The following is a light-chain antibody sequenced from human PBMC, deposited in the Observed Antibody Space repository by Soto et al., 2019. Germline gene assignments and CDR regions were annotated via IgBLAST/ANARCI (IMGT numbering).Light chain of an antibody. V-gene: IGKV3-20*01. Sequence: EIVLTQSPATLSLSPGERATLSFWASQSVSSYLAWYQQKPGQAPRLLISGASSRATGIPDRFSGSGSGTDFTLTISRLEPEDFALYYCQHYVGGSPITFGQGTRLEIK. CDR2: GAS. CDR3: QHYVGGSPIT. CDR1: QSVSSY. J-gene: IGKJ5*01.